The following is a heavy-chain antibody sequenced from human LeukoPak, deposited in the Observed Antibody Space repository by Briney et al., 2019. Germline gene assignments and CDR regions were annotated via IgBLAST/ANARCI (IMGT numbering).Heavy chain of an antibody. CDR2: INSDGSST. CDR1: GFTFSSYW. Sequence: GGSLRLSCAASGFTFSSYWMRWVRQAPGKGLVWVSRINSDGSSTSYADSVKGRFTISRDNAKNTLYLQMNSLRDEDTAVYYCARAQWLDSFDYWGQGTLVTVSS. CDR3: ARAQWLDSFDY. D-gene: IGHD6-19*01. J-gene: IGHJ4*02. V-gene: IGHV3-74*01.